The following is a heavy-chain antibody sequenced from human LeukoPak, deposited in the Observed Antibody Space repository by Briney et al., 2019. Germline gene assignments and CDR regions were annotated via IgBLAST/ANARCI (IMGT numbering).Heavy chain of an antibody. V-gene: IGHV4-59*01. CDR2: IYYSGST. Sequence: SETLSLTCTVSGVSISSYYWSWIRQPPGKGLEWIGYIYYSGSTNYNPSLKSRVTISVDTSKNQFSLKLSSVTAADTAVYYCASLSYDSSGYRPTLFDYWGQGTLVTVSS. D-gene: IGHD3-22*01. CDR1: GVSISSYY. J-gene: IGHJ4*02. CDR3: ASLSYDSSGYRPTLFDY.